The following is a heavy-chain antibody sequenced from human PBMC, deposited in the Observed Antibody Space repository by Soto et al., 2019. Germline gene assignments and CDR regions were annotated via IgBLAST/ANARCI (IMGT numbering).Heavy chain of an antibody. Sequence: SETLSLTCTVSGGSISSGVYYWSWIRQHPGKGLEWIGYIYYSGNTYYNPSLKSRVTISEDTSKNQFSLKLSSVTAADTAVYYCARATYYYDSSGYSDRVLDYWGQGTLVTVS. CDR2: IYYSGNT. D-gene: IGHD3-22*01. CDR1: GGSISSGVYY. CDR3: ARATYYYDSSGYSDRVLDY. V-gene: IGHV4-31*03. J-gene: IGHJ4*02.